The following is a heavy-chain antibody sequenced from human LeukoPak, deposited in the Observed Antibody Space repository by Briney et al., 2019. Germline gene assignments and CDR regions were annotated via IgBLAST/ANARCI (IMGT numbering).Heavy chain of an antibody. Sequence: GASVKVSCKTSGYSFTDYYMYWVRQPPGQGLEWMGWINPNSGVTNYAQNFQGRVTMTRDTSIPTAYMELTRLTSYDTALYFCERMWHTTVSGYNWFDSWGQGTLVTVSS. D-gene: IGHD1-1*01. V-gene: IGHV1-2*02. J-gene: IGHJ5*01. CDR3: ERMWHTTVSGYNWFDS. CDR1: GYSFTDYY. CDR2: INPNSGVT.